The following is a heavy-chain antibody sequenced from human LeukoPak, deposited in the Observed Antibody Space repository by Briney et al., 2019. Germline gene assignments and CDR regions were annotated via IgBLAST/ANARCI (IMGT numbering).Heavy chain of an antibody. CDR2: IYYSGST. Sequence: SETLSLTYTVSGGSISSYYWSWIRQPPGKGLEWIGYIYYSGSTNYNPSLKSRVTISVDTSKNQFSLKLSSVTAADTAVYYCARDLYFDWSVGMDVWGQGTTVTFSS. D-gene: IGHD3-9*01. CDR3: ARDLYFDWSVGMDV. J-gene: IGHJ6*02. CDR1: GGSISSYY. V-gene: IGHV4-59*01.